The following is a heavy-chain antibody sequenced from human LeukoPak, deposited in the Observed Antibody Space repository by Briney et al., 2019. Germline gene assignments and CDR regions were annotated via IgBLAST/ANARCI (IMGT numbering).Heavy chain of an antibody. D-gene: IGHD6-19*01. J-gene: IGHJ4*02. V-gene: IGHV3-30-3*01. CDR2: ISYDGSNK. CDR1: GFTFSSYA. CDR3: ARDLAAVAGRGGY. Sequence: GRSLRLSCAASGFTFSSYAMHWVRQAPGKGLEWVAVISYDGSNKYYADSVKGRFTISRDNSKNTLYLQMNSLRAEDTAVYYCARDLAAVAGRGGYWGQGTLVTVSS.